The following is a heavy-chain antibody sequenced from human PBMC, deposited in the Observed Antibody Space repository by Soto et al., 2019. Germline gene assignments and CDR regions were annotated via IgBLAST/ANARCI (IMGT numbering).Heavy chain of an antibody. V-gene: IGHV3-72*01. D-gene: IGHD1-20*01. Sequence: PGGSLRLSCAASGFTFSDHYVDWVRQAPGKGLEWVGRNRNKANSYTSEYAASVKGRFTMSRDDSANSLTLQMNSLKIEDTGVYFCARSGYNNKIWHPAADWGPGTLVTVSS. J-gene: IGHJ4*02. CDR3: ARSGYNNKIWHPAAD. CDR2: NRNKANSYTS. CDR1: GFTFSDHY.